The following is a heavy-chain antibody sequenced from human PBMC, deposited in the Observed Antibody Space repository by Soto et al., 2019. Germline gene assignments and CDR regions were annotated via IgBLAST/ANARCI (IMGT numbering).Heavy chain of an antibody. CDR2: IYHSGST. CDR3: ARAVPMVRGVIITSSVYFDY. D-gene: IGHD3-10*01. J-gene: IGHJ4*02. V-gene: IGHV4-30-2*01. Sequence: SETLSLTCAVSGGSISSGGYSWSWIRQPPGKGLEWIGYIYHSGSTYYNPSLKSRVTISVDRSKNQFSLKLSSVTAADTAVYYCARAVPMVRGVIITSSVYFDYWGQGTLVTVSS. CDR1: GGSISSGGYS.